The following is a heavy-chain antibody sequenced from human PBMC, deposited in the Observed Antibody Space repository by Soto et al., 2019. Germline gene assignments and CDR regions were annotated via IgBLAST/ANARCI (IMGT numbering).Heavy chain of an antibody. CDR1: GYTFTSYG. CDR2: ISAYNGNT. D-gene: IGHD2-2*01. J-gene: IGHJ5*02. Sequence: GASVKVSCKASGYTFTSYGISWVRQAPGQGLEWMGWISAYNGNTNYAQKLQGRVTMTTDTSTSTAYMELRSLRSDDTAVYYCARRIGYCSSTSCYAGNWFDPWGQGTLVTVS. CDR3: ARRIGYCSSTSCYAGNWFDP. V-gene: IGHV1-18*01.